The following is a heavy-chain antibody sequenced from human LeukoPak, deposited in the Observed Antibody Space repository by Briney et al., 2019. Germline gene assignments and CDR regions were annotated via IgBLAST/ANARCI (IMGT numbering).Heavy chain of an antibody. D-gene: IGHD2-2*01. V-gene: IGHV1-69*05. CDR1: GGTFSSYA. CDR2: IIPIFGTA. CDR3: ARAHQLLSTLDAFDI. Sequence: SVKVSCKASGGTFSSYAISWVRQAPGQGLEWMGGIIPIFGTASYAQKFQGRVTITTDESTSTAYMELSSLRSEDTAVYYCARAHQLLSTLDAFDIWGQGTMVTVSS. J-gene: IGHJ3*02.